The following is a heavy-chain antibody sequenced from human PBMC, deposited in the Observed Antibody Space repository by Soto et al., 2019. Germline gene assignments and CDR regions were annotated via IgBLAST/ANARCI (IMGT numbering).Heavy chain of an antibody. D-gene: IGHD2-15*01. CDR2: IIPIFGTA. Sequence: QVQLVQSGAEVKKPGSSVKVSCKASGGTFSSYAISWVRQAPGQGLEWMGGIIPIFGTANYAQKFQGRVTITADESTSTAYMGLRSLRSEDTAVYYCARAGVVQVNGPGWYFDLWGRGPLVTVSS. CDR3: ARAGVVQVNGPGWYFDL. CDR1: GGTFSSYA. J-gene: IGHJ2*01. V-gene: IGHV1-69*12.